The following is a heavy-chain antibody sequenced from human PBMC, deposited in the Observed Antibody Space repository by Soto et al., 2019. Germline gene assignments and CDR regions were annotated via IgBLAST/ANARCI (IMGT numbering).Heavy chain of an antibody. CDR2: INSDGSST. V-gene: IGHV3-74*01. CDR3: ARGGYSYGYTGMDV. CDR1: GFTFSSYW. J-gene: IGHJ6*02. D-gene: IGHD5-18*01. Sequence: GGSLRLSCAASGFTFSSYWMHWVRQAPGKGLVWVSRINSDGSSTSYADPVKGRFTISRDNAKNTLYLQMNSLRAEDTAVYYCARGGYSYGYTGMDVWGQGTTVTVSS.